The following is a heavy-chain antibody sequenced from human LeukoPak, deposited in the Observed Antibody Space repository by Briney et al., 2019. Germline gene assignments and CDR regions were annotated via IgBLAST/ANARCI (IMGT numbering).Heavy chain of an antibody. CDR3: ARALNGYFYAFDS. Sequence: SETLSLTCTVSGGSISVYYWSWIRQPPGKGLEWIGYFSYTGSTYYNPSVKSRVSISVDTSKNQFSLKLTSVTAADTAVYYCARALNGYFYAFDSWGQGTLVTVSS. D-gene: IGHD2/OR15-2a*01. CDR2: FSYTGST. J-gene: IGHJ4*02. CDR1: GGSISVYY. V-gene: IGHV4-30-4*08.